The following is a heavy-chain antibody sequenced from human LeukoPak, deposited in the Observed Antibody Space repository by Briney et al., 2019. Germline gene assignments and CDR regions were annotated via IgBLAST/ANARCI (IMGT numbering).Heavy chain of an antibody. J-gene: IGHJ4*02. Sequence: PGGSLRLSCAASGFTFSSYAMSWVRQAPGKGLEWVSAISGSGGSTYYADSVKGRFTISRDNAKNSLYLQMNSLRAEDTAVYYCARDWAVAGKGYYFDYWGQGTLVTVSS. CDR3: ARDWAVAGKGYYFDY. D-gene: IGHD6-19*01. V-gene: IGHV3-23*01. CDR2: ISGSGGST. CDR1: GFTFSSYA.